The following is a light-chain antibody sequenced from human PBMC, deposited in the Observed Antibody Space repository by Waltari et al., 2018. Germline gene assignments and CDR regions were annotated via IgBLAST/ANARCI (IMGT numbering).Light chain of an antibody. Sequence: DIQMTQSPSTLSASVGDRVTITCLASQSIRNWLAWYQQKPGRAPKLLIYQASNLESGVPSRFSGSGSGSQFTLTISSLQPDDFATYYCQQYNNYFWTFGQGTKVEIK. CDR3: QQYNNYFWT. CDR1: QSIRNW. V-gene: IGKV1-5*03. J-gene: IGKJ1*01. CDR2: QAS.